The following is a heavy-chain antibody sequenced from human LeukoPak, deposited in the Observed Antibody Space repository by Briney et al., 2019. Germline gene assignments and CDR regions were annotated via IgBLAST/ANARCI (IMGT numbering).Heavy chain of an antibody. CDR2: FDTDGSKT. J-gene: IGHJ4*02. D-gene: IGHD2/OR15-2a*01. Sequence: GGSLRLSCAASGFTFSNGWVHGLRQAPGKGLVWVSRFDTDGSKTTYADSVKGRFTISRDNAKNTLYLQMNSLRVEDTAVYYCARSRGGFYHYWGQGTLVTVSS. CDR3: ARSRGGFYHY. V-gene: IGHV3-74*01. CDR1: GFTFSNGW.